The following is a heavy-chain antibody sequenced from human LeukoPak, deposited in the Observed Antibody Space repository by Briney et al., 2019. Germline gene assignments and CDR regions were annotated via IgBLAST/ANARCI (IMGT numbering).Heavy chain of an antibody. Sequence: SETLSLTCTVSGGSISSYYWSWIRQPPGKGLEWIGYIYYSGSTNYNPSLKSRVTISVDTSKNQFSLKLSSVTAADTAVYYCARAVGYCSGGSCYSDSFFDYWGQGTLVTVSS. CDR1: GGSISSYY. CDR2: IYYSGST. CDR3: ARAVGYCSGGSCYSDSFFDY. J-gene: IGHJ4*02. D-gene: IGHD2-15*01. V-gene: IGHV4-59*01.